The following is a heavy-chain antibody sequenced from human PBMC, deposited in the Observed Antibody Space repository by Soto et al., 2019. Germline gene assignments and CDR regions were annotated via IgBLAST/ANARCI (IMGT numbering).Heavy chain of an antibody. J-gene: IGHJ4*02. CDR3: AKALSFIPRMFAVTTLSS. D-gene: IGHD4-4*01. CDR1: GFTFSSYA. V-gene: IGHV3-23*01. CDR2: ISGSGGST. Sequence: GGSLRLSCAASGFTFSSYAMSWVRQAPGKGLEWVSAISGSGGSTYYADSVKGRFTISRDNSKNTLYLQMNSLRAEDTAVYYCAKALSFIPRMFAVTTLSSWGQGTLVTVSS.